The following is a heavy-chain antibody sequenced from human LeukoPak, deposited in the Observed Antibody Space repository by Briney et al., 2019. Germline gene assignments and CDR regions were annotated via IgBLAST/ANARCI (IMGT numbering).Heavy chain of an antibody. CDR3: ARDKDYDFWRRYYYYGMDV. CDR2: ISSSSSYI. Sequence: KPGGSLRRSCAASGFTFSSYSMNWVRQAPGKGLEWVSSISSSSSYIYYADSVKGRFTISRDNAKNSLYLQMNSLRAEDTAVYYCARDKDYDFWRRYYYYGMDVWGQGTTVTVSS. D-gene: IGHD3-3*01. V-gene: IGHV3-21*01. CDR1: GFTFSSYS. J-gene: IGHJ6*02.